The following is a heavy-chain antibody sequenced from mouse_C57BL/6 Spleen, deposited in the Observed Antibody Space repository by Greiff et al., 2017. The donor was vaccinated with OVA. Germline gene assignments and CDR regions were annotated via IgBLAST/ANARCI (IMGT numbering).Heavy chain of an antibody. CDR2: IYPGDGDT. V-gene: IGHV1-82*01. CDR3: ARGYYSNYFDY. CDR1: GYAFSSSW. J-gene: IGHJ2*01. Sequence: QVQLQQSGPELVKPGASVKISCKASGYAFSSSWMNWVKQRPGKGLEWIGRIYPGDGDTNYNGKVKGKATLTAAKSSSTAYMQLSSLTSEDAAVYICARGYYSNYFDYWGQGTTLTVSS. D-gene: IGHD2-5*01.